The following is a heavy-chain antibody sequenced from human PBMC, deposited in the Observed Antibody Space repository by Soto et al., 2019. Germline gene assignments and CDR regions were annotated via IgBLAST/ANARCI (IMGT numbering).Heavy chain of an antibody. D-gene: IGHD6-13*01. J-gene: IGHJ3*02. V-gene: IGHV4-34*01. Sequence: NPSETLSLTCVVYGGPFSGYFWTWIRQPPGKGLEWIGEINHSGSTNYNPSLKSRVIISGDTSKNQFSLNLSSVTAADTAVYYCARALPYSSSWRADGFDIWGQRTMVTVSS. CDR1: GGPFSGYF. CDR3: ARALPYSSSWRADGFDI. CDR2: INHSGST.